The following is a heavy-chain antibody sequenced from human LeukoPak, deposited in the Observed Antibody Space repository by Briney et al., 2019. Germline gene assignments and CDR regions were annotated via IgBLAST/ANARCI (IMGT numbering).Heavy chain of an antibody. V-gene: IGHV1-46*01. Sequence: ASVKVSCKASGYTFTSYYMHWVRQAPGQGLEWMGIINPSGGSTSYAQKFQGRVTITADKSTSTAYMELSSLRSEDTAVYYCARGPITMVRGVIRFDYWGQGTLVTVSS. CDR3: ARGPITMVRGVIRFDY. CDR1: GYTFTSYY. CDR2: INPSGGST. J-gene: IGHJ4*02. D-gene: IGHD3-10*01.